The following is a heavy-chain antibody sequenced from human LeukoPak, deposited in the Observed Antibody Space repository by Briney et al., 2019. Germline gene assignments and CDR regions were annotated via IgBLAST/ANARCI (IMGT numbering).Heavy chain of an antibody. V-gene: IGHV3-21*01. Sequence: PGGSLRLSCAASGFTFSSYSMNWVRQAPGKGLEWVSSISSSSSYIYYADSVKGRFTISRDNAKNSLYLQMNSLRAEDTAVYYCARDDGFGELFTSNNWNDHYFDYWSQGTLVTVSS. D-gene: IGHD3-10*01. CDR2: ISSSSSYI. CDR3: ARDDGFGELFTSNNWNDHYFDY. CDR1: GFTFSSYS. J-gene: IGHJ4*02.